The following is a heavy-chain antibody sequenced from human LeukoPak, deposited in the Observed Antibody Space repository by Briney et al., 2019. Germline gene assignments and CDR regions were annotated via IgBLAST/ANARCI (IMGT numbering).Heavy chain of an antibody. CDR2: INHSGST. D-gene: IGHD5-12*01. CDR1: GGSFSGYY. Sequence: SETLSLTCAVYGGSFSGYYWSWIRQPPGKGLEWIGEINHSGSTNYNPSLKSRVTISVDTSRNQFSLKLSSVTAADTAVYYCARVGGEMATIKNKPFDYWGQGTLVTVSS. V-gene: IGHV4-34*01. J-gene: IGHJ4*02. CDR3: ARVGGEMATIKNKPFDY.